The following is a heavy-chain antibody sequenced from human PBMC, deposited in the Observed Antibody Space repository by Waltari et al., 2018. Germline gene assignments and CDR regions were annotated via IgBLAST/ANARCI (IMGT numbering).Heavy chain of an antibody. D-gene: IGHD6-6*01. V-gene: IGHV4-39*01. CDR3: ARPGGSSSSSGAFDI. J-gene: IGHJ3*02. Sequence: QLQLQESGPGLVKPSETLSLTCTVSGGSISSSSYYWGWIRQPPGKGLEWIGSIYYSGSTSYNPSLKSRVTISVDTSKNQFSLKLSSVTAADTAVYYCARPGGSSSSSGAFDIWGQGTMVTVSS. CDR2: IYYSGST. CDR1: GGSISSSSYY.